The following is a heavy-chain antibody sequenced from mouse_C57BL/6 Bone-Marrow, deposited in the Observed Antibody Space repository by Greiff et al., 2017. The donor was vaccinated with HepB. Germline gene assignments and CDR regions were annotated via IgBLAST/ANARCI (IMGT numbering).Heavy chain of an antibody. CDR3: ARECDYGYFDY. D-gene: IGHD2-4*01. J-gene: IGHJ2*01. CDR2: INYDGSST. CDR1: GFTFSDYY. V-gene: IGHV5-16*01. Sequence: DVHLVESEGGLVQPGSSMKLSCTASGFTFSDYYMAWVRQVPEKGLEWVANINYDGSSTYYLDSLKSRFIISRDNAKNILYLQMSSLKSEDTATYYCARECDYGYFDYWGQGTTLTVSS.